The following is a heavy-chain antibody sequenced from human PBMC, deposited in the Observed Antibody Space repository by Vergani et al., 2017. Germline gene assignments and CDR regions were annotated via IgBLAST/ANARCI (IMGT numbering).Heavy chain of an antibody. J-gene: IGHJ4*02. CDR2: ISGSGVSA. CDR3: TKQYFVSGNYLFDY. CDR1: GFTFSNYA. V-gene: IGHV3-23*01. D-gene: IGHD3-10*01. Sequence: EVQLMESGGGLVQPGGSLRLSCAASGFTFSNYAMNWVRQAPGKGLEWVSGISGSGVSAYYTDSVKGRFTISRDNSKNMRFLQMNNLRTEDTAIYYCTKQYFVSGNYLFDYWGQGTLVTVSS.